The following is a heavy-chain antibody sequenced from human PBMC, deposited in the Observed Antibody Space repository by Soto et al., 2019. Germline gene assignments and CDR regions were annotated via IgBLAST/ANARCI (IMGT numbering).Heavy chain of an antibody. CDR1: GGSISSIGYY. D-gene: IGHD3-10*01. CDR2: IYYSGST. Sequence: QVQLQESGPGLVKPSQTLSLTCAVSGGSISSIGYYWSWIRQHPGKGLEWIGYIYYSGSTSYNPSLKSRVTISVDTSKSPFSLKLTSVTAADTAVYYCARDLVRGVPNYWGQGALVTVSS. J-gene: IGHJ4*02. CDR3: ARDLVRGVPNY. V-gene: IGHV4-31*11.